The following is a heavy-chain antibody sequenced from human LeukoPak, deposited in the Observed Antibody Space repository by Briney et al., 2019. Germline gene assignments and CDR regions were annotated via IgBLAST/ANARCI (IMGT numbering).Heavy chain of an antibody. D-gene: IGHD3-10*01. Sequence: ASVKVSCKAYGGTFSSYAISWVRQAHGQGLEWMGGIIPIFGAANYAQKFQGRVTITADESTSTAYMELSSLRSEDTAVYYCARDHSDRVTRVRGVCYGMDVWGQGTTVTVSS. CDR1: GGTFSSYA. J-gene: IGHJ6*02. V-gene: IGHV1-69*13. CDR2: IIPIFGAA. CDR3: ARDHSDRVTRVRGVCYGMDV.